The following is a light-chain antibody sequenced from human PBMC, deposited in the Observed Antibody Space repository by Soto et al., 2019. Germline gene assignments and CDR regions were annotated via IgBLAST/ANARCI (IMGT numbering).Light chain of an antibody. CDR2: DIS. CDR1: QSITSSH. Sequence: EIVLTQSPGTLSLSPGERATLSCRASQSITSSHLAWYQQKPGQAPRLLIDDISRRATGIPDRFSGSASATAFTLTVSRLEPEDFAVYFCQHYGGSPLYTFGQGTKMEIK. J-gene: IGKJ2*01. CDR3: QHYGGSPLYT. V-gene: IGKV3-20*01.